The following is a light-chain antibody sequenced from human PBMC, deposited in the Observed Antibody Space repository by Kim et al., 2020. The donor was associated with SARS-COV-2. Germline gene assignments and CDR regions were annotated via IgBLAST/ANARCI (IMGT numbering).Light chain of an antibody. V-gene: IGKV2-28*01. Sequence: DIVMTQSPVSLPVTPGEPASISCRPSQSLLHRNGYNYLEWYLQKAGQSPQLLIYLGSNRASGVPDRFSGSGSGTDFTLKISRVEAEDVGVYYCMQALQTPWTFGQGTKVDIK. CDR1: QSLLHRNGYNY. J-gene: IGKJ1*01. CDR3: MQALQTPWT. CDR2: LGS.